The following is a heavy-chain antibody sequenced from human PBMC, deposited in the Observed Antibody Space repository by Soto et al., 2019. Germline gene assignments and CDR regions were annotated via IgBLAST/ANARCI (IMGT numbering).Heavy chain of an antibody. V-gene: IGHV1-69*01. CDR1: GGTFSSYA. CDR3: ARNMVGSTHTYYYYYYGMDV. D-gene: IGHD1-26*01. J-gene: IGHJ6*02. CDR2: IIPIFGTA. Sequence: QVQLVQSGAEVKKPGSSVKVSCKASGGTFSSYAISWVRQAPGQGLEWMGGIIPIFGTANYAQKFQGRVTITADESTSSAYMELSSLRSEDMAVYYCARNMVGSTHTYYYYYYGMDVWGQGTTVTVSS.